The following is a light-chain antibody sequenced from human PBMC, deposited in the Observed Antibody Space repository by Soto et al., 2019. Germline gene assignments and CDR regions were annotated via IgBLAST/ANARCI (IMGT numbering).Light chain of an antibody. J-gene: IGLJ2*01. CDR3: RSYAGSNNFEVV. V-gene: IGLV2-8*01. CDR1: SSDVGGYNY. CDR2: EVS. Sequence: QSVLTQPPSASGSPGQSVTISCTGTSSDVGGYNYVSWYQQHPGKAPKLMIYEVSKRPSGVPDRFSGSKSGNTASLTVSGLQAEDEADYYCRSYAGSNNFEVVFGGGTKVTVL.